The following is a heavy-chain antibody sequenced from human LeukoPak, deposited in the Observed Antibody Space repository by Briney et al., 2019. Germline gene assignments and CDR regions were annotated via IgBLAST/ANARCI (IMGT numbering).Heavy chain of an antibody. CDR2: ISSSSSYI. CDR3: ARDRSIRCSSTSCPGGYYYYYYMDV. CDR1: GFTFSSYS. Sequence: GGSLRLSCAASGFTFSSYSMNWVRQAPGKGLEWVSPISSSSSYIYYADSVKGRFTISRDNAKNSLYLQMNSLRAEDTAVYYCARDRSIRCSSTSCPGGYYYYYYMDVWGKGTTVTVSS. J-gene: IGHJ6*03. V-gene: IGHV3-21*01. D-gene: IGHD2-2*01.